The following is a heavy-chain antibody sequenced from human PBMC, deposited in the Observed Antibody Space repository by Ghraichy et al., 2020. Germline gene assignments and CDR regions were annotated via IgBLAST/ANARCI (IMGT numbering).Heavy chain of an antibody. J-gene: IGHJ4*02. Sequence: SQTLSLTCTVSGGSISSSSYYWGWIRQPPGKGLEWIGSIYYSGSTYYNPSLKSRVTISVDTSKNQFSLKLSSVTAADTAVYYCARGIPYTRWGQGTLVTVSS. D-gene: IGHD2-2*02. CDR2: IYYSGST. V-gene: IGHV4-39*07. CDR1: GGSISSSSYY. CDR3: ARGIPYTR.